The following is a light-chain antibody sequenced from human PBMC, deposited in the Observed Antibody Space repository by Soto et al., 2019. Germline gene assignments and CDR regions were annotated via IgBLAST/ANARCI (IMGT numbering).Light chain of an antibody. V-gene: IGLV2-23*02. CDR1: SSNVGNYNL. CDR3: YSYAGIYIYSV. Sequence: QSVLTHPASVSGTPGQSIAISCIGPSSNVGNYNLVSWYQQHPGKAPRLMIFEVNKRPSGVSDRFSGSKSGNTASLTISGLHADDEAEYYCYSYAGIYIYSVFGGGTLVT. CDR2: EVN. J-gene: IGLJ1*01.